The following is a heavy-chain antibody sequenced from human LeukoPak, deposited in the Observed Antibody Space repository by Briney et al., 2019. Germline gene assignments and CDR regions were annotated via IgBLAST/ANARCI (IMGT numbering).Heavy chain of an antibody. CDR2: IYYSGST. D-gene: IGHD3-3*01. CDR3: ARSGGYDFWSGYYYYYMDV. CDR1: GGSISSYY. V-gene: IGHV4-59*01. Sequence: SETLSLTCTVSGGSISSYYWSWIRQPPGKGLEWIGYIYYSGSTNYNPSPKSRVTISVDTSKNQFSLKLSSVTAADTAVYYCARSGGYDFWSGYYYYYMDVWGKGTTVTVSS. J-gene: IGHJ6*03.